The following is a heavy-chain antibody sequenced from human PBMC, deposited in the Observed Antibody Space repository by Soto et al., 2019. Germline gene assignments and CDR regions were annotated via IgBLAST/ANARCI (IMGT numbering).Heavy chain of an antibody. J-gene: IGHJ4*02. D-gene: IGHD5-18*01. CDR3: ARDSGYSYGPLDY. Sequence: PGGSLRLSCAASGLTFSSYWMHWVRQAPGKGLVWVSRINSDGSSTNYADSVKGRFTISRDNAKNTLYLQMNSLRAEDTAVYYCARDSGYSYGPLDYWGQGTLVTVSS. CDR2: INSDGSST. CDR1: GLTFSSYW. V-gene: IGHV3-74*01.